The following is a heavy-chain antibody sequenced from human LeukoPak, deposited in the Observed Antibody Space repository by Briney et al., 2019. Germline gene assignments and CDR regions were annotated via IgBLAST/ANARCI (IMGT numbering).Heavy chain of an antibody. D-gene: IGHD3-10*01. V-gene: IGHV3-30*18. CDR1: GFTFSTYG. CDR2: ISYDGSNK. CDR3: AKGKLGYYGSGSYHGYFDY. J-gene: IGHJ4*02. Sequence: GGSLRLSCAASGFTFSTYGMHWVRQAPGKGLEWVAVISYDGSNKYYADSVKGRFTISRDKSKNTLYLQMNSLRAEDTAVYFCAKGKLGYYGSGSYHGYFDYWGQGTLVTVSS.